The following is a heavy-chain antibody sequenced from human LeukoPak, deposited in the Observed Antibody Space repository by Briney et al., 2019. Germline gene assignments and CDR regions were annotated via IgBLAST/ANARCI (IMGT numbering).Heavy chain of an antibody. J-gene: IGHJ4*02. CDR3: ARGESDSGTYSPGDF. CDR1: GFTFSSYA. D-gene: IGHD1-26*01. V-gene: IGHV3-30*04. Sequence: GTSLRLSCAASGFTFSSYAIHWVRQAPGKGLQWVAVISYDGINKYYADSVKGRFTISRDNSKNTLYLQMNSLRTEDTAVYYCARGESDSGTYSPGDFWGQGTLVAVSS. CDR2: ISYDGINK.